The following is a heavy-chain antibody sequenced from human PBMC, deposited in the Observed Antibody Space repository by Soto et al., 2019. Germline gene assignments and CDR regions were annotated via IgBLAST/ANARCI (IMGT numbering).Heavy chain of an antibody. V-gene: IGHV3-23*01. J-gene: IGHJ4*02. CDR3: AKGQNSGTYRFYFDY. CDR1: GITLSSYA. D-gene: IGHD1-26*01. CDR2: ISASGGST. Sequence: QPGGSLRLSCAASGITLSSYAMSWVRQAPGKGPEWVSGISASGGSTSYADSVKGRFTISRDNSKNTLYLQMSSLRADDTAVYHCAKGQNSGTYRFYFDYWGQGALVTVSS.